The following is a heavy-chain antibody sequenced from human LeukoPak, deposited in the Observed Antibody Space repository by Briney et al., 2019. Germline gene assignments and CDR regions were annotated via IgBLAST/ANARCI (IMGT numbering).Heavy chain of an antibody. CDR2: TSSSDAGR. Sequence: GGSLRLSCAASGFTLSAYAMSWVRQTPGKGLEWVAATSSSDAGRNNADSVRGRVTISRDNSKNTLYLQMKSMRAEDAAVYYCAKDSGVLRYFDWLSYFVYWGQGTLVTVSS. J-gene: IGHJ4*02. CDR3: AKDSGVLRYFDWLSYFVY. D-gene: IGHD3-9*01. V-gene: IGHV3-23*01. CDR1: GFTLSAYA.